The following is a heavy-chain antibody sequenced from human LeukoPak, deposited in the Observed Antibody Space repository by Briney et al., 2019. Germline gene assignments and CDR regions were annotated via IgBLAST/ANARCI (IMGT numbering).Heavy chain of an antibody. CDR3: AKEGGSPPWFDP. J-gene: IGHJ5*02. CDR1: GFTFSNYY. CDR2: TSESNDNI. Sequence: GGSLRLSCAASGFTFSNYYMHWLRQAPFRGLEWVSSTSESNDNIKYADSVKGRFTISRDNSKNTLYLQMNSLRAEDTAVYYCAKEGGSPPWFDPWGQGTLVTVSS. D-gene: IGHD2-15*01. V-gene: IGHV3-21*04.